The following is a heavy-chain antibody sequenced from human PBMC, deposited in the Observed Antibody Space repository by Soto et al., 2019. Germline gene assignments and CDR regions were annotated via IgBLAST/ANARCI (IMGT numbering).Heavy chain of an antibody. D-gene: IGHD6-13*01. CDR1: GYTFTGYY. CDR2: INPNSGGT. Sequence: GASVKVSCKASGYTFTGYYMHWVRQAPGQGLEWMGWINPNSGGTNYAQKFQGWVTMTRDTSISTAYMELSRLRSDDTAVYYCATAIENPTEGVAEQQLVRSGGMDVWGQGTTVTVSS. V-gene: IGHV1-2*04. J-gene: IGHJ6*02. CDR3: ATAIENPTEGVAEQQLVRSGGMDV.